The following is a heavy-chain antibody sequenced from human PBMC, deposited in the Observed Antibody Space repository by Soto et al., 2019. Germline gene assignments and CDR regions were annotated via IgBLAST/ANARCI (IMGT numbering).Heavy chain of an antibody. CDR1: GFDFSDYY. Sequence: GGSLRLSCAASGFDFSDYYMSWSRLAPGKGLEWISYISDSGSPLYYADSVKGRFSISRDNARKSVYLQMNNLRADDTALYFCARDIRGYGMDVWGQGTTVTVSS. CDR3: ARDIRGYGMDV. D-gene: IGHD3-10*01. V-gene: IGHV3-11*01. CDR2: ISDSGSPL. J-gene: IGHJ6*02.